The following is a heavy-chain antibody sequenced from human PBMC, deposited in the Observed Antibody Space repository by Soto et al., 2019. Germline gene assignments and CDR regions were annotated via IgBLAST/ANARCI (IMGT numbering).Heavy chain of an antibody. CDR2: IFHTGST. CDR1: GGSITNNAYS. V-gene: IGHV4-30-2*01. J-gene: IGHJ5*02. CDR3: ARVGIYCSGGNCYAGAQYTWFDP. D-gene: IGHD2-15*01. Sequence: SETLSLTCAVSGGSITNNAYSWSWIRQPPGKGLEWIGYIFHTGSTYYNPSLQSRVTLSVDRSKNQFSLQLSSVTAADTAVYYCARVGIYCSGGNCYAGAQYTWFDPWGHGTPVTVSS.